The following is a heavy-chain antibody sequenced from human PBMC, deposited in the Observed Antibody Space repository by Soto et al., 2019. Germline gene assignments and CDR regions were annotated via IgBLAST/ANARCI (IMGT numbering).Heavy chain of an antibody. CDR1: GFSLSSDGAG. Sequence: SGPTLVNPTQTLTLTCTFSGFSLSSDGAGVRWIRQPPGKALEWLALIYWDDYKRYSPSLKSRLNITRDTSKNQVVLTLTNMDAADTATYHCLHRPVDSTNYDWFDPGSQGTRVTVSS. V-gene: IGHV2-5*02. D-gene: IGHD4-4*01. J-gene: IGHJ5*02. CDR2: IYWDDYK. CDR3: LHRPVDSTNYDWFDP.